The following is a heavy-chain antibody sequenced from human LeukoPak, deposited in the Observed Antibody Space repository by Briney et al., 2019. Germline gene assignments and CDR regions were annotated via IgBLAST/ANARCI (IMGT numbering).Heavy chain of an antibody. CDR3: AITRNIAMPISHYYYGVDV. D-gene: IGHD5-18*01. CDR2: IYYSGST. J-gene: IGHJ6*02. CDR1: GGSISSGGYY. V-gene: IGHV4-31*03. Sequence: SETLSLTCTVSGGSISSGGYYWSWIRQHPGKGLEWIGYIYYSGSTYYNPSLKSRVTISVDTSENQFSLKLSSVTAADTAVYYCAITRNIAMPISHYYYGVDVWGQGTTVIVSS.